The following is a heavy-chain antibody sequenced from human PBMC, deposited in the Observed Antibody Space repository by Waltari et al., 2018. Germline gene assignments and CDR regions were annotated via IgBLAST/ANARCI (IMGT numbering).Heavy chain of an antibody. CDR1: GYTLTALS. Sequence: QVQLVQSGAEVKKPGASVKVSCKVSGYTLTALSMQWVRQAPGTGLEWMGGFDPEDGETIYAQKFQGRVTMTEDTSTDTAYMELSSLRSEDTAVYYCATDGQGGRHYYYYYGMDVWGQGTTVTVSS. CDR3: ATDGQGGRHYYYYYGMDV. V-gene: IGHV1-24*01. D-gene: IGHD3-16*01. CDR2: FDPEDGET. J-gene: IGHJ6*02.